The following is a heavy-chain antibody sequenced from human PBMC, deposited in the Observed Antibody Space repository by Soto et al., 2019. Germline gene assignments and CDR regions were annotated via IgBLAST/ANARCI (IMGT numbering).Heavy chain of an antibody. D-gene: IGHD3-3*01. CDR3: ARDSTIFGVINRYYYGMDV. V-gene: IGHV1-69*13. CDR1: GGTFSSYA. Sequence: ASVKVSCKASGGTFSSYAISWVRQAPGQGLEWMGGIIPIFGTANYAQKFQGRVTITADESTSTAYMELSSLRSEDTAVYYCARDSTIFGVINRYYYGMDVWGQGTTVTVS. J-gene: IGHJ6*02. CDR2: IIPIFGTA.